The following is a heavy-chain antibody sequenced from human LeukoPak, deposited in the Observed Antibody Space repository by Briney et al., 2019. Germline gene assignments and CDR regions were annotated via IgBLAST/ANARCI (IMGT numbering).Heavy chain of an antibody. D-gene: IGHD3-9*01. CDR2: ISAYDGNT. Sequence: ASVKVSCKASGYTFTSYGISWVRQAPGQGLAWLGWISAYDGNTNYAQKLQGRVTMTTDTSTSPAYMELRSLRSDDTAVYYFSSEHKTAYDILTGKRFDYWGQGTLVTVSS. CDR1: GYTFTSYG. V-gene: IGHV1-18*01. CDR3: SSEHKTAYDILTGKRFDY. J-gene: IGHJ4*02.